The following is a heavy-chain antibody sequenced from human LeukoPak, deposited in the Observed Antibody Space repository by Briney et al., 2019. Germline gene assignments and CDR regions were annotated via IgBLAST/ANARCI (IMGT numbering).Heavy chain of an antibody. D-gene: IGHD6-13*01. CDR1: GFPLDDYA. CDR2: ISWNSGNI. V-gene: IGHV3-9*01. J-gene: IGHJ4*02. CDR3: TRGSPGYSSSWLDF. Sequence: GGSLRLSCAASGFPLDDYAMHWVRHAPGKGLEWVSGISWNSGNIGYADYVKGRFTISRDDAKNTLYLQMSSLSVDDTAIYYCTRGSPGYSSSWLDFWGQGILVTVSS.